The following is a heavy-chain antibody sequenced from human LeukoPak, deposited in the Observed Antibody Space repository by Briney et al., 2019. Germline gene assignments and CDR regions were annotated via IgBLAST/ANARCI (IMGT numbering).Heavy chain of an antibody. CDR3: ARSPDCSGGSCYSLYNWFDP. D-gene: IGHD2-15*01. Sequence: SETLSLTCAVYGGSFSGYYWSWIRQPPGKGLKWIGEINHSGSTNYNPSLKSRVTISVDTSKNQFSLRLSSVTAADTAVYYCARSPDCSGGSCYSLYNWFDPWGQGTLVTVSS. CDR2: INHSGST. J-gene: IGHJ5*02. CDR1: GGSFSGYY. V-gene: IGHV4-34*01.